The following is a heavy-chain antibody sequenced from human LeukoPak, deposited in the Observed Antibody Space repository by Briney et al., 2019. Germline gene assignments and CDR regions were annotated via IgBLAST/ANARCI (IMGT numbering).Heavy chain of an antibody. D-gene: IGHD4-23*01. CDR3: ARDRGYGGNSGYFDY. V-gene: IGHV1-69*13. CDR1: GGTFSSYA. J-gene: IGHJ4*02. Sequence: ASVKVSCTASGGTFSSYAISWVRQAPGQGLEWMGGIIPIFGTANYAQKFQGRVTITADESTSTAYMELSSLRSEDTAVYYCARDRGYGGNSGYFDYWGQGTLVTVSS. CDR2: IIPIFGTA.